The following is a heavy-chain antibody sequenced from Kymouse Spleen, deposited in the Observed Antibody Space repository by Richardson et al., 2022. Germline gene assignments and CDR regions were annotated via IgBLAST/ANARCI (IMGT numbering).Heavy chain of an antibody. CDR1: GGSFSGYY. J-gene: IGHJ4*02. V-gene: IGHV4-34*01. Sequence: QVQLQQWGAGLLKPSETLSLTCAVYGGSFSGYYWSWIRQPPGKGLEWIGEINHSGSTNYNPSLKSRVTISVDTSKNQFSLKLSSVTAADTAVYYCARGGPVAGSPYFDYWGQGTLVTVSS. CDR3: ARGGPVAGSPYFDY. CDR2: INHSGST. D-gene: IGHD6-19*01.